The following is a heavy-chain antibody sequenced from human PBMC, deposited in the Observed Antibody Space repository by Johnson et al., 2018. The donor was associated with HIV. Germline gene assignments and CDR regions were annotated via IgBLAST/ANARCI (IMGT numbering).Heavy chain of an antibody. CDR2: IFSVGDV. V-gene: IGHV3-66*02. D-gene: IGHD6-19*01. CDR1: GITVGTNY. CDR3: ARDQRSSGLNDQTDAFDI. J-gene: IGHJ3*02. Sequence: EVQLVESGGGLVQPGGSLRLSCAASGITVGTNYMSWVRQAPGKGLEWVSVIFSVGDVYYADSVKGRFTISRDNSKNMVYLQMNSLRAEDTAVYYCARDQRSSGLNDQTDAFDIWGQGTMVTVSS.